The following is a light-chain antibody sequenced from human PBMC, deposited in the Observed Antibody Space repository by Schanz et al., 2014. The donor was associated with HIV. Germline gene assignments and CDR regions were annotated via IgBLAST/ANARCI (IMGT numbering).Light chain of an antibody. CDR1: SSDVGGYNY. CDR3: SSYTSSSTRPWV. Sequence: QSALTQPASVSGSPGQSITISCTGTSSDVGGYNYVSWYQQHPGKAPKLMIYDVTNRPSGVSNRFSGSKSGNTASLTISGLQPEDEADYYCSSYTSSSTRPWVFGGGTKLIVL. CDR2: DVT. J-gene: IGLJ3*02. V-gene: IGLV2-14*03.